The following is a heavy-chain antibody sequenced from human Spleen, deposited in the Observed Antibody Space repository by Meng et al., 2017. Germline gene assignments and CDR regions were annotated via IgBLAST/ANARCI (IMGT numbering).Heavy chain of an antibody. CDR3: AVRSYYGSGSYRDRSKRVPYYYYGMDV. V-gene: IGHV1-58*02. J-gene: IGHJ6*02. CDR2: IVVGSGNT. CDR1: GFTFTSSA. D-gene: IGHD3-10*01. Sequence: SVKVSCKASGFTFTSSAMQWVRQARGQRLEWIGWIVVGSGNTNYAQKFQERVTITRDMSTSTAYMELSSLRSEDTAVYYCAVRSYYGSGSYRDRSKRVPYYYYGMDVWGQGTTVTVSS.